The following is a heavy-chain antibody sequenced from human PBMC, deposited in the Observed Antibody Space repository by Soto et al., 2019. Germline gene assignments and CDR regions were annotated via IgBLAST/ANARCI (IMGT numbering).Heavy chain of an antibody. Sequence: EVQLVESGGGLVQPGGSLRLSCAASGFTFRSYWMHWVRQAPGGGLVWVSRVNSDGRSTTYADSVKGRFTISRDNAKNTLYQQMNSLRAEDTAVYYCVRADIGLGFDYWGLGTLVTVSS. V-gene: IGHV3-74*01. CDR3: VRADIGLGFDY. CDR1: GFTFRSYW. CDR2: VNSDGRST. D-gene: IGHD1-26*01. J-gene: IGHJ4*02.